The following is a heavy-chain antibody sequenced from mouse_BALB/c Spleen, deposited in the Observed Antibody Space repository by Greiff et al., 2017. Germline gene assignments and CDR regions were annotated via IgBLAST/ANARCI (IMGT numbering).Heavy chain of an antibody. CDR1: GFSLTSYG. D-gene: IGHD2-4*01. J-gene: IGHJ4*01. CDR3: AKPLYDYDVAMDY. V-gene: IGHV2-9*02. CDR2: IWAGGST. Sequence: VQRVESGPGLVAPSQSLSITCTVSGFSLTSYGVHWVRQPPGKGLEWLGVIWAGGSTNYNSALMSRLSISKDNSKSQVFLKMNSLQTDDTAMYYCAKPLYDYDVAMDYWGQGTSVTVSS.